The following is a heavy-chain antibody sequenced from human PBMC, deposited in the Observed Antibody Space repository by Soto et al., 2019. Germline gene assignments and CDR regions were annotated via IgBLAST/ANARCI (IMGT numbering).Heavy chain of an antibody. CDR1: GGSFSYYY. V-gene: IGHV4-34*01. CDR3: ARRGRYCSGGSCYGSSRAFDI. D-gene: IGHD2-15*01. CDR2: IYHSGST. Sequence: PSETLSLTCAVYGGSFSYYYWSWIRQPPGEGLEWIGEIYHSGSTSYNPSLKSRVTISVDTSKNQFSLKLSSVTAADTAVYYCARRGRYCSGGSCYGSSRAFDIWGQGTMVTVSS. J-gene: IGHJ3*02.